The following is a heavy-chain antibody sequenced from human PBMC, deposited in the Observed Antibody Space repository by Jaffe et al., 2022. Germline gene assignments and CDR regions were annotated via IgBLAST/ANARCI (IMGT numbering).Heavy chain of an antibody. CDR2: IRSKAYGGTT. Sequence: EVQLVESGGGLVQPGRSLRLSCTASGFTFGDYAMSWVRQAPGKGLEWVGFIRSKAYGGTTEYAASVKGRFTISRDDSKSIAYLQMNSLKTEDTAVYYCTMGALVATTNEYDYWGQGTLVTVSS. D-gene: IGHD5-12*01. CDR1: GFTFGDYA. CDR3: TMGALVATTNEYDY. J-gene: IGHJ4*02. V-gene: IGHV3-49*04.